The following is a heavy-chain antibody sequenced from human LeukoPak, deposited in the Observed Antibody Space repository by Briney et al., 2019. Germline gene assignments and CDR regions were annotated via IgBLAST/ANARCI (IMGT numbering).Heavy chain of an antibody. J-gene: IGHJ6*03. V-gene: IGHV4-59*01. CDR3: AGSSPDYYYYMDV. CDR2: IYYSGST. Sequence: KPSETLSLTCTVSGGSISSYYWSWIRQPPGKGLEWIGYIYYSGSTNYNPSLKSRVTISVDTSKNQFSLKLSSVTAADTAVYYCAGSSPDYYYYMDVWGKGTTVTISS. CDR1: GGSISSYY.